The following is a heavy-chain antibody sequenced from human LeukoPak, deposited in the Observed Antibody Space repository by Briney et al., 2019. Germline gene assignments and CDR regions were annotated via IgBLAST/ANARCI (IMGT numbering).Heavy chain of an antibody. CDR2: LYSDGTT. V-gene: IGHV4-4*07. CDR1: GASVSGYY. CDR3: ARDSSGITRRYYFDY. Sequence: SETLSLTCTVSGASVSGYYWTWVRQPAHKGLEWIGRLYSDGTTYYNPSLRSRVIMSVDTSRNQFSLKLRSVTVAGTAVYYCARDSSGITRRYYFDYWGQGTLVTVSS. D-gene: IGHD3-22*01. J-gene: IGHJ4*02.